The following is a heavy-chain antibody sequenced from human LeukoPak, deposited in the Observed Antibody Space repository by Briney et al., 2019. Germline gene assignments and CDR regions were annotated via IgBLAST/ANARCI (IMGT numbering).Heavy chain of an antibody. V-gene: IGHV4-59*01. CDR1: GGSISNYY. CDR3: ARVIASNYVNY. J-gene: IGHJ4*02. CDR2: VYYSGNP. D-gene: IGHD2/OR15-2a*01. Sequence: SETLSLTCTVSGGSISNYYWSWIRQPPGKGLECVGYVYYSGNPDYNPSLKSRVTISIDTSKNQFSLKLSSVTAADTAVYYCARVIASNYVNYWGQGTLVTVSS.